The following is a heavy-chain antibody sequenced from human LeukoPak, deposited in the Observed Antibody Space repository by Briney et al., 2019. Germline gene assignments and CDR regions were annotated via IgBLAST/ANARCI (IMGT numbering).Heavy chain of an antibody. J-gene: IGHJ3*02. D-gene: IGHD7-27*01. Sequence: PSEALSLTCTVSGGSISSSSYYWGWIRQPPGKGLEWIGSIYYSGSTYYNPSLKSRVTISVDTSKNQFSLKLSSVTAADTAVYYCASLTNWGFCYAFDIWGQGTMVTVSS. V-gene: IGHV4-39*01. CDR2: IYYSGST. CDR3: ASLTNWGFCYAFDI. CDR1: GGSISSSSYY.